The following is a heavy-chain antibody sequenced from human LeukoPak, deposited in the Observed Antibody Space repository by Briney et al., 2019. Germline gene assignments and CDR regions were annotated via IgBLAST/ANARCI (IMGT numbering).Heavy chain of an antibody. CDR1: GFTFSSYG. D-gene: IGHD4-17*01. CDR3: ARNNHDYGASMSIDY. V-gene: IGHV3-33*01. CDR2: IWYDGSNK. Sequence: GRSLRLSCAASGFTFSSYGMHWVRQAPGKGLEWVAVIWYDGSNKYYADSVKGRFTISRDNSKNTLYLQMNSLRAEDTAVYYCARNNHDYGASMSIDYWGQGTLVTVSS. J-gene: IGHJ4*02.